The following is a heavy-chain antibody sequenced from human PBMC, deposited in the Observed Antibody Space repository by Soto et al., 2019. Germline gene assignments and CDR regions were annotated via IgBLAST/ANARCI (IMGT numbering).Heavy chain of an antibody. V-gene: IGHV4-61*01. CDR1: GGSVSRGSYY. J-gene: IGHJ4*02. Sequence: TRSLTCTVSGGSVSRGSYYWSWIRQPPGNGLEWIGYIYYSGSTNYTPSLKSRVTISVDPSKNQFSLKLSSVTAADTSVYYCAREYSLARYFDYWGRGTLVTVSS. CDR3: AREYSLARYFDY. CDR2: IYYSGST. D-gene: IGHD5-18*01.